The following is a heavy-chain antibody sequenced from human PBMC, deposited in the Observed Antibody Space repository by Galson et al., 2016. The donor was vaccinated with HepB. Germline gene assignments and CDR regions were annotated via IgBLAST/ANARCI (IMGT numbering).Heavy chain of an antibody. Sequence: SLRLSCAASGFTFSTYGMHWVRQAPGKGLEWVAVIWHDGSNKSYADSVKGRFTISRDSSTLYLQMNSLRAEETAVYYCARDRLASGNHLDYWGQGTLVTVSS. CDR2: IWHDGSNK. J-gene: IGHJ4*02. D-gene: IGHD4-23*01. CDR1: GFTFSTYG. V-gene: IGHV3-33*01. CDR3: ARDRLASGNHLDY.